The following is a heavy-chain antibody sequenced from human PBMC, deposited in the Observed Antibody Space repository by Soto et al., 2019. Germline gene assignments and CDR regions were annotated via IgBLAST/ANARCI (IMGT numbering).Heavy chain of an antibody. Sequence: QVQLQESGSGLVKPSQSLSLTCTVSGVSLNTADTWWSWIRQSPGKGLEFIGYYHSGGSTYYDASFRSRFITSADTSNSQFSLKLSSVTVADTAVYFWFRSRQMESGNDYGLDVWGQGTTVTVSS. V-gene: IGHV4-30-4*01. CDR2: YHSGGST. CDR1: GVSLNTADTW. CDR3: FRSRQMESGNDYGLDV. D-gene: IGHD1-1*01. J-gene: IGHJ6*02.